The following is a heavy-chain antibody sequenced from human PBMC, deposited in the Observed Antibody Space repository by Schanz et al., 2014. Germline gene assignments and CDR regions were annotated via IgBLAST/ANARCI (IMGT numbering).Heavy chain of an antibody. Sequence: QVLLVQSGAEVKKPGSSVNLSCKASGGTFTSYTLGWVRQAPGQGLEWMGWISAYNGNTNYAQKLQGRVTMTTDTSTSTAYMELRSLRSDDTAVYYCARDNLVSSSWYNYYGMDVWGQGTTVIVS. J-gene: IGHJ6*02. CDR3: ARDNLVSSSWYNYYGMDV. CDR2: ISAYNGNT. V-gene: IGHV1-18*01. CDR1: GGTFTSYT. D-gene: IGHD6-13*01.